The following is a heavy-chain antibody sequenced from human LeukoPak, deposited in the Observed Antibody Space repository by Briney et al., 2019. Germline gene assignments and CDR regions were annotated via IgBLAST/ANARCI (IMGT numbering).Heavy chain of an antibody. Sequence: PGGSLRLSCAASEFTFSSYAMHWVRQAPGKGLEWVALISYDGTNKYYADSVKGRFTISRDNSKNSLYLQMNSLRAEDTAVYYCARAKSSGYSGDYYYMDVWGKGTTVTVSS. J-gene: IGHJ6*03. V-gene: IGHV3-30*04. CDR2: ISYDGTNK. D-gene: IGHD5-12*01. CDR3: ARAKSSGYSGDYYYMDV. CDR1: EFTFSSYA.